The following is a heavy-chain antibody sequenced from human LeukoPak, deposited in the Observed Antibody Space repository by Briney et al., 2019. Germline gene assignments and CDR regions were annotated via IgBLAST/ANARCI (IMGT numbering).Heavy chain of an antibody. D-gene: IGHD3-22*01. J-gene: IGHJ4*02. CDR1: GYTLTELS. Sequence: ASVKVSCKVSGYTLTELSMHWVRQAPGKGLEWMGGFDPEDGETIYAQKFQGRVTMTEDTSTDTAYMELSSLRSEDTAVYYCATGRYYYDSSGYYYTSLFDYWGQGTLVTVSS. V-gene: IGHV1-24*01. CDR3: ATGRYYYDSSGYYYTSLFDY. CDR2: FDPEDGET.